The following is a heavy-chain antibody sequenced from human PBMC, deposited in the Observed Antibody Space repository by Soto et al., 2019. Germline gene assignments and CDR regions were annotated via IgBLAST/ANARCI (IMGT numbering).Heavy chain of an antibody. D-gene: IGHD3-10*01. J-gene: IGHJ3*02. CDR2: IYYSGST. Sequence: QVQLQESGPGLVKPSQTLSLTCTVSGGSISSGGYYWSWIRQHPGKGLEWIGYIYYSGSTYYNPSLKSRVTISVDTSKNQFSLKLSSVTAADTAVYYCARDRHPGWFGELLQGDAFDIWGQGTMVTVSS. CDR1: GGSISSGGYY. V-gene: IGHV4-31*03. CDR3: ARDRHPGWFGELLQGDAFDI.